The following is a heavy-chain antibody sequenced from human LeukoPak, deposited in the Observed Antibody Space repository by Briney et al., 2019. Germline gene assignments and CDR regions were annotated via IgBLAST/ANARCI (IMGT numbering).Heavy chain of an antibody. CDR2: TSSSSSYI. CDR3: ARVEEGGWQLTFDY. Sequence: GGSLRLSCAASGFTFSSYSMTWVRQAPGKGLEWVSSTSSSSSYIYYADSVKGRFTISRDNAKNSLYLQMNSLRAEDTAVYYCARVEEGGWQLTFDYWGQGTLVTVSS. CDR1: GFTFSSYS. D-gene: IGHD3-9*01. V-gene: IGHV3-21*01. J-gene: IGHJ4*02.